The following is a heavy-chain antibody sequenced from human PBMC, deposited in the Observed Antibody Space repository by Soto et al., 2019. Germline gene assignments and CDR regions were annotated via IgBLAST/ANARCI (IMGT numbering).Heavy chain of an antibody. CDR1: GFNLSHPW. J-gene: IGHJ4*02. CDR2: IKSRTDGGTA. CDR3: TTGIYYDILTGYHNVAY. D-gene: IGHD3-9*01. V-gene: IGHV3-15*01. Sequence: GGSLRLSCVASGFNLSHPWMTWVRQAAGKGLEWVGRIKSRTDGGTADYAAPVKGRATISRDDSKNTVYLQMNSLKTEDTAVYYCTTGIYYDILTGYHNVAYWGQGALVTVSS.